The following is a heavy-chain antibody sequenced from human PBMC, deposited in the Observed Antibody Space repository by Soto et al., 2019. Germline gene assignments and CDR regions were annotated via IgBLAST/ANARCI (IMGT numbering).Heavy chain of an antibody. J-gene: IGHJ4*02. CDR2: IKSKIHGGTT. Sequence: EVQLVESGGGLVKPGGSLRLSCAASGFSFSNGWMSWVRQAPGKGLEWVGRIKSKIHGGTTDYAAHVKGRFTISRDDSKNTLYLQMHSLQTEDTAVYYSSTDEWEWGQGTLVTVSS. D-gene: IGHD1-26*01. CDR3: STDEWE. CDR1: GFSFSNGW. V-gene: IGHV3-15*05.